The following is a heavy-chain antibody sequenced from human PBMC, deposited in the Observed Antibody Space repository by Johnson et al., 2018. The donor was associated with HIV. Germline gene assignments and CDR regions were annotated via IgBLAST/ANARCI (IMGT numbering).Heavy chain of an antibody. CDR2: MSYDGSDK. Sequence: QVQLVESGGGVVQPGRSLRLSCAASGFTFSSNPMHWVRQAPGKGLEWVAVMSYDGSDKDYADSVKGRFTISRDSSKNKLYLQMNSLRVEDTAVYYCARDFIAPELGDAFDIWGQGTMVTVSS. D-gene: IGHD6-25*01. CDR3: ARDFIAPELGDAFDI. J-gene: IGHJ3*02. CDR1: GFTFSSNP. V-gene: IGHV3-30*04.